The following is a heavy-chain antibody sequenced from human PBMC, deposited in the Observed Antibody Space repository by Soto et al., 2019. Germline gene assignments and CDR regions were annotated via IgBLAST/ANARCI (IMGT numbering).Heavy chain of an antibody. CDR3: ARVGYSSSWYVDDAFDI. CDR2: INPSGGST. D-gene: IGHD6-13*01. J-gene: IGHJ3*02. CDR1: GYTFTSYY. V-gene: IGHV1-46*03. Sequence: QVQLVQSGAEVKKPGASVKVSCKASGYTFTSYYMHWVRQAPGQGLEWMGIINPSGGSTSYAQKFQGRVTMTRDTSPSTVYMELSSLRSEDTAVYYCARVGYSSSWYVDDAFDIWGQGTMVTVSS.